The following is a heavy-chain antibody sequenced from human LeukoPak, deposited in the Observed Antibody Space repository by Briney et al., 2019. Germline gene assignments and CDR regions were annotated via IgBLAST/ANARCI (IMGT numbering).Heavy chain of an antibody. CDR3: AIERWGSFSWFDP. CDR1: GYTLTSYA. V-gene: IGHV1-3*01. J-gene: IGHJ5*02. CDR2: LNGGSGAT. D-gene: IGHD3-16*01. Sequence: ASVKVSCKASGYTLTSYAIHWVRQAPGQMLEWVGWLNGGSGATKYSQKFQGRVTITRDTSATTAYMELSSMRSEDTAVYYCAIERWGSFSWFDPWGRGTLVTVSS.